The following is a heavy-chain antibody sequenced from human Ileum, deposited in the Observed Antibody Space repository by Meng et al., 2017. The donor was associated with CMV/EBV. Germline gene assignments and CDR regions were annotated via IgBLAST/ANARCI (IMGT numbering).Heavy chain of an antibody. CDR3: ARADPSSVVVVRRITDGFDI. J-gene: IGHJ3*02. CDR1: GYTFTDYY. D-gene: IGHD3-22*01. Sequence: ASVKVSCKTSGYTFTDYYIHWVRQAPGQGLEWMGVVNPSTLSTNYAQKFRGRVTMTRDTSTSTVYLELSSLGSEDTGIYCCARADPSSVVVVRRITDGFDIWGQGTLVTVSS. CDR2: VNPSTLST. V-gene: IGHV1-46*01.